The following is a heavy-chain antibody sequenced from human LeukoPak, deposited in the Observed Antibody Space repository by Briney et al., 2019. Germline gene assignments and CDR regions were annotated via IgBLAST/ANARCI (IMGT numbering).Heavy chain of an antibody. J-gene: IGHJ3*02. V-gene: IGHV3-53*01. CDR3: ARDSVPHDAFDI. Sequence: PGGSLRLSCAASGFTVSSNYMSWVRQAPGKGLEWVSVIYSDGSTYYADSVKGRFTISRDNSKNTLYLQMNSLRAEDTAVYYCARDSVPHDAFDIWGQGTMVTVSS. CDR2: IYSDGST. CDR1: GFTVSSNY. D-gene: IGHD1-1*01.